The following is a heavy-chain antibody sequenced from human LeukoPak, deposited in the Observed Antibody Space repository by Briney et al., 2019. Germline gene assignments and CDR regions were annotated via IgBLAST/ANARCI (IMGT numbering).Heavy chain of an antibody. CDR1: GFTFSSYS. CDR2: ISSSSSYI. J-gene: IGHJ4*02. Sequence: PGGSLRLSCAASGFTFSSYSMNWVRQAPGKGLEWVSSISSSSSYIYYADSVKGRFTISRDNARNSLYLQMNSLRAEDTAVYYCARGPSGYHNTGGQGTLVTVSS. CDR3: ARGPSGYHNT. D-gene: IGHD5-12*01. V-gene: IGHV3-21*01.